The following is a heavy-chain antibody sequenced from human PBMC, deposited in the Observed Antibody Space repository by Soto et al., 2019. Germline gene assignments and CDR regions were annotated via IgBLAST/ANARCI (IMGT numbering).Heavy chain of an antibody. Sequence: GGSLRLSCAASGFTFAHYAMMWARQAPGRGLEWVSTIDGPTTNTHYIDSVKGRFFISRDNAINTVYLQMNGLRAEDTAVYYCVTWLSDHFDYWGRGTLVTVSS. CDR2: IDGPTTNT. CDR1: GFTFAHYA. V-gene: IGHV3-23*05. D-gene: IGHD6-19*01. CDR3: VTWLSDHFDY. J-gene: IGHJ4*02.